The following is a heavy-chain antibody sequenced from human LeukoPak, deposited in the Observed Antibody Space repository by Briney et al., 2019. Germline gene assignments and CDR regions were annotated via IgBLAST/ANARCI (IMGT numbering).Heavy chain of an antibody. V-gene: IGHV4-59*01. Sequence: SETLSLTCTVSGGSISSYYWSWIRQPPGKGLEWIGYIYYSGSTNYNPSLKSRVTISVDTSKNQFCLKLSSVTAADTAVYYCARNYGSGSYWWFDPWGQGTLVTVSS. J-gene: IGHJ5*02. CDR1: GGSISSYY. CDR2: IYYSGST. D-gene: IGHD3-10*01. CDR3: ARNYGSGSYWWFDP.